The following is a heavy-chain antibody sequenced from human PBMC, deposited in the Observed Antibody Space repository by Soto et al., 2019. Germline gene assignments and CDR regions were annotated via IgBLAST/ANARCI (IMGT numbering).Heavy chain of an antibody. D-gene: IGHD5-18*01. Sequence: QVQLVESGGGVVQPGRSLRLSCAASGFTFSSYAMHWVRQAPGKGLEWVAVISYDGSNKYYADSVKGRFTISRDNSKNTLDLQMNSLRAEDTAVYYCARGGYSDGDGLVRYYYGMDVWGQGTTVTVSS. J-gene: IGHJ6*02. CDR1: GFTFSSYA. V-gene: IGHV3-30-3*01. CDR2: ISYDGSNK. CDR3: ARGGYSDGDGLVRYYYGMDV.